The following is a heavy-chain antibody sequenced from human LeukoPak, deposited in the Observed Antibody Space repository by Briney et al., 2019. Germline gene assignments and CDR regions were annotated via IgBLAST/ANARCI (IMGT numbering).Heavy chain of an antibody. Sequence: SVKVSCKASGGTFSSYAISRVRQAPGQGLEWMGGIIPIFGTANYAQKFQGRVTITTDESTSTAYMELSSLRSEDTAVYYCAAGGRGRSYYYYYYMDVWGKGTTVTVSS. CDR2: IIPIFGTA. J-gene: IGHJ6*03. CDR3: AAGGRGRSYYYYYYMDV. V-gene: IGHV1-69*05. CDR1: GGTFSSYA. D-gene: IGHD2-15*01.